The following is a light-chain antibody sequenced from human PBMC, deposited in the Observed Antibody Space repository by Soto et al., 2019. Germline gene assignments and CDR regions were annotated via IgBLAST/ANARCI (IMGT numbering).Light chain of an antibody. CDR1: SSDIGDSNY. CDR3: SSFRSSSTSYV. V-gene: IGLV2-14*03. CDR2: DVS. Sequence: QSALTQPACVSGCPGQSITISCTGTSSDIGDSNYVSWYQQHPGKAPKLVIYDVSNRPSGVSNRFSGSKSANTASLTISGLQAEDEADYYCSSFRSSSTSYVFGTGTKVTVL. J-gene: IGLJ1*01.